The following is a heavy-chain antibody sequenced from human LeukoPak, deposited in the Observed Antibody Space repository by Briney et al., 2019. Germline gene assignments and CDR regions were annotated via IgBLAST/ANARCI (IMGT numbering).Heavy chain of an antibody. CDR1: GFTFSSYA. CDR2: ISYDGSKT. V-gene: IGHV3-30-3*01. CDR3: ARGEYYFDY. J-gene: IGHJ4*02. Sequence: GGSLRLSCAASGFTFSSYAMSWVRQAPGKGLEWVAIISYDGSKTYYADSVKGRFTISRDNSKNTLYLQMNSLTAEDTAVYYCARGEYYFDYWGQGTLVTVSS.